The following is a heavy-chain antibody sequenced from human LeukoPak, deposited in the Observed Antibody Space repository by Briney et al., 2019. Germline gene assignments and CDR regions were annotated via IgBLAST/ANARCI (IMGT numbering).Heavy chain of an antibody. J-gene: IGHJ4*02. V-gene: IGHV3-30*04. CDR2: ISYDGSNK. Sequence: PGGSLRLSCAASGFTFSSYAMHWVRQAPGKGLEWVAVISYDGSNKYYADSVKGRFTISRDNSKNTLYLQMNSLRAEDTAVYYCARDFGAAYCSSTSCPKSGYWGQGTLVTVSS. CDR1: GFTFSSYA. D-gene: IGHD2-2*01. CDR3: ARDFGAAYCSSTSCPKSGY.